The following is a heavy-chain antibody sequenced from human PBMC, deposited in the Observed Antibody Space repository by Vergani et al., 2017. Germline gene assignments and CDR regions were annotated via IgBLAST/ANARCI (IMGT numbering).Heavy chain of an antibody. D-gene: IGHD5-18*01. CDR3: ARDAVDTAMEGSHVGHYYGMDV. V-gene: IGHV3-33*08. J-gene: IGHJ6*02. CDR2: IWYDGSNK. CDR1: GFTVSSNY. Sequence: VQLVESGGGLIQPGGSLRLSCAASGFTVSSNYMSWVRQAPGKGLEWVSVIWYDGSNKYYADSVKGRFTISRDNSKNTLYLQMNSLRAEDTAVYYCARDAVDTAMEGSHVGHYYGMDVWGQGTTVTVSS.